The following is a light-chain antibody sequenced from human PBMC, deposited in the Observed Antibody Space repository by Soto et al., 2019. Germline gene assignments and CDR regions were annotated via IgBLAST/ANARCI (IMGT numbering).Light chain of an antibody. V-gene: IGKV3-11*01. CDR1: QSVGSD. Sequence: LTQSPATLSLSPWEGASLSCRASQSVGSDLAWYQQKPGQAPRLLIYDASNRATGTPARFSGSGSGTDFTLTISNLEPEDFAVYYCQQRSNWPWTFGQGTKVDTK. J-gene: IGKJ1*01. CDR3: QQRSNWPWT. CDR2: DAS.